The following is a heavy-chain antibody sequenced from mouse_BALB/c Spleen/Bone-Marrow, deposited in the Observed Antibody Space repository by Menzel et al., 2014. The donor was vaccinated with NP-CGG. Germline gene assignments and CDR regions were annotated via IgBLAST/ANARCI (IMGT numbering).Heavy chain of an antibody. CDR2: IDPANGNT. CDR3: AREGYGSHYAMDY. Sequence: VQLQQSGAELVKPGASVKLSCTASGFNIKDTYMHWVKQRPEQGLEWIGRIDPANGNTKYDPKFQGKATITADTSSNTAYLQLSSLTSEDTAVYYCAREGYGSHYAMDYWGQGTSVTVSS. V-gene: IGHV14-3*02. J-gene: IGHJ4*01. CDR1: GFNIKDTY. D-gene: IGHD1-1*01.